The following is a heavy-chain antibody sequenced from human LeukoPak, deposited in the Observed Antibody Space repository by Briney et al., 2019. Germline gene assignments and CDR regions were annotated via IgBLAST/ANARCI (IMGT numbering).Heavy chain of an antibody. J-gene: IGHJ6*02. CDR3: VRVGVVAAIDAYYYYGMDV. D-gene: IGHD2-15*01. CDR2: INHSGST. Sequence: PSETLSPTCAVYGGSFSGYYWSWLRQPPGKGLEWIGEINHSGSTNYNPSLKSRVTISVDTSKNQFSLKLSSVTAADTAVYYCVRVGVVAAIDAYYYYGMDVWGQGTTVTVSS. CDR1: GGSFSGYY. V-gene: IGHV4-34*01.